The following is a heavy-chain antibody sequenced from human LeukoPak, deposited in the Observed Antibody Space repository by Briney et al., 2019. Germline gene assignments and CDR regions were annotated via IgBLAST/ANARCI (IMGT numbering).Heavy chain of an antibody. CDR2: ISGSGGRT. CDR3: AKGRDPIQLWSVTTIDY. Sequence: PGGSLRLSCAASGFTFSSYAMSWVRQAPGKGLEWVSSISGSGGRTHYADSVKGRFTISRDNSKNTLYLQMNSLRAEDTAVYYCAKGRDPIQLWSVTTIDYWGQGTLVTVSS. V-gene: IGHV3-23*01. J-gene: IGHJ4*02. D-gene: IGHD5-18*01. CDR1: GFTFSSYA.